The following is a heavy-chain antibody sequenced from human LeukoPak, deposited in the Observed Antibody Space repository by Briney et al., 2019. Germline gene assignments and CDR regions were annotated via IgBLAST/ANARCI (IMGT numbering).Heavy chain of an antibody. D-gene: IGHD5-18*01. CDR3: ARDRGGYSYGPHFDY. CDR1: GFTFSSYW. V-gene: IGHV3-7*01. CDR2: IKQDGSEK. Sequence: GGSLRLSCAASGFTFSSYWMSWVRQAPGKGLEWVANIKQDGSEKYYVDSVKGRFTISRDNAKNSLYPQMNSLRAEDTAVYYCARDRGGYSYGPHFDYWGQGTLVTVSS. J-gene: IGHJ4*02.